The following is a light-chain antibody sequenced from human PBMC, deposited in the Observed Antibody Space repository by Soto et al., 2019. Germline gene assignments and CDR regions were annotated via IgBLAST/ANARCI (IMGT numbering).Light chain of an antibody. J-gene: IGKJ5*01. CDR2: RTS. CDR3: QQRSNWPSIT. V-gene: IGKV3-11*01. CDR1: QSISSN. Sequence: EIVFTQSPGTLSLSPGGRATLSCRASQSISSNLAWYQQKPGQAPRLLMFRTSSRATGLPARFSGSGSGTDLTLTISSLEPEDFAVYYGQQRSNWPSITFGQGTRLEIK.